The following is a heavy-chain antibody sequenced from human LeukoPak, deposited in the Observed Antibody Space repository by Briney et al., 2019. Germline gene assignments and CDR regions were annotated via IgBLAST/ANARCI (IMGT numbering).Heavy chain of an antibody. CDR1: GFTFISFV. D-gene: IGHD3-22*01. V-gene: IGHV3-30*18. CDR2: VSYDGSNK. CDR3: AKDLDPGYYDSSGSYPDY. J-gene: IGHJ4*02. Sequence: GRSLRLSCAASGFTFISFVMHWVRQAPGKGLEWVALVSYDGSNKYYADSVKGRFTISRDNSKNTLYLQMNSLRAEDAAVYYCAKDLDPGYYDSSGSYPDYWGQGTLVTVSS.